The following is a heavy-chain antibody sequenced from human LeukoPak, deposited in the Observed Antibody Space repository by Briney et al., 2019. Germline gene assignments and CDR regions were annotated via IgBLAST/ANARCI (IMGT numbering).Heavy chain of an antibody. J-gene: IGHJ4*02. Sequence: PGGPLRLSCAASGFTFTKYAMTRARQAPGKGLEWVSSISGSGGSTYYADSVRGRFTISRDNSKNTLYLHINSLRAEDTAVYYCAKGGDFWTGYPQIWGQGTLITVSS. CDR2: ISGSGGST. CDR1: GFTFTKYA. V-gene: IGHV3-23*01. D-gene: IGHD3/OR15-3a*01. CDR3: AKGGDFWTGYPQI.